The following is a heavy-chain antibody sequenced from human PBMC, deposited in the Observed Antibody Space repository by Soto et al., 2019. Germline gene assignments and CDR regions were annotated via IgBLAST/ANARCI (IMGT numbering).Heavy chain of an antibody. Sequence: SETLSLTCAVYGGSFSGYYWSWIRQPPGKGLEWIGEINHSGSTNYNPSLKSRVTISVDTSKNQFSLKLSSVTAADTAVYYCARGLTIFGVVTPIPMDVWGQGTTGTGSS. CDR3: ARGLTIFGVVTPIPMDV. D-gene: IGHD3-3*01. V-gene: IGHV4-34*01. CDR2: INHSGST. CDR1: GGSFSGYY. J-gene: IGHJ6*02.